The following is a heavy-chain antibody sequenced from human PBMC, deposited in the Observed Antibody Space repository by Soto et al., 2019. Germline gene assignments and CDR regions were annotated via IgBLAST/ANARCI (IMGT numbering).Heavy chain of an antibody. CDR2: IYWDDDK. J-gene: IGHJ5*02. CDR3: AHRRHCDYSGWFDP. CDR1: GFSLSTSGVG. Sequence: QITLKESGPTLVKPTQTLTLTCTFSGFSLSTSGVGVGWIRQPPGKALEWLALIYWDDDKRYSPSLKSRLTSTKHPSKNQVVLTTTNMDPVDTATYYWAHRRHCDYSGWFDPWGQGTLVTVS. D-gene: IGHD4-17*01. V-gene: IGHV2-5*02.